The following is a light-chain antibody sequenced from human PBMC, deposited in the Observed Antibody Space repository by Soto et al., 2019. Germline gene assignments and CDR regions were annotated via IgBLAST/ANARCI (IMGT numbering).Light chain of an antibody. CDR1: SSNIGAGYD. V-gene: IGLV1-40*01. CDR3: QSYDSSRSGVV. Sequence: QSVLTQPPSVSGAPGQRVTISCTGSSSNIGAGYDVHWYQQLPGTAPKLLIYGNSNRPSGVPDRFSGSKSGTSASLAITGLQAEDEADYCCQSYDSSRSGVVFGGGTKLTVL. J-gene: IGLJ2*01. CDR2: GNS.